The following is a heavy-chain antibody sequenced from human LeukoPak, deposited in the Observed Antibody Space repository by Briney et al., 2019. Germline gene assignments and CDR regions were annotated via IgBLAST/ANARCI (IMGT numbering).Heavy chain of an antibody. D-gene: IGHD3-22*01. CDR1: GSSFSSYS. J-gene: IGHJ4*02. CDR2: ISPSSSYK. CDR3: RCYDSSGCLTD. Sequence: GGSLRLSCAASGSSFSSYSMNWVRQAPGKGLEWVSSISPSSSYKYYAESVKGRFTVSRDNAKNSLYLQMNSLRAEDTAVYYCRCYDSSGCLTDWGQGTLVTVSS. V-gene: IGHV3-21*01.